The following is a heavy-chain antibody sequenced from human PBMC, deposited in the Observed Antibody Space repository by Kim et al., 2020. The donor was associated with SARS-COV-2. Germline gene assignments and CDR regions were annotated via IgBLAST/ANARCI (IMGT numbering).Heavy chain of an antibody. Sequence: ASVKVSCKASGYTFTSYYIHWVRQAPGQGLEWMGIINPSDGRTNYAQKFQGRVTMTRDTSTSTVYMELSSLRSEDTAVYYCARVPVPAWTHDSGVTKDYY. CDR2: INPSDGRT. D-gene: IGHD3-22*01. CDR3: ARVPVPAWTHDSGVTKDYY. CDR1: GYTFTSYY. J-gene: IGHJ6*01. V-gene: IGHV1-46*01.